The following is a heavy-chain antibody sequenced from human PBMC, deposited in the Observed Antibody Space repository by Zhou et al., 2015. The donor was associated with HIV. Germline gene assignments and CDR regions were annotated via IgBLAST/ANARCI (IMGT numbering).Heavy chain of an antibody. CDR3: ARPVVVTAPWSAFDI. CDR2: IWYDRSNK. Sequence: VQLVESGGGLVQPGGSLRLSCAASGFTFSSYDMHWVRQAPGKGLEWVAIIWYDRSNKYYADSVKGRFTISRDNSKNTLYLQMNSLRAEDTAVYYCARPVVVTAPWSAFDIWGQGTMVTVSS. V-gene: IGHV3-33*01. D-gene: IGHD2-21*02. CDR1: GFTFSSYD. J-gene: IGHJ3*02.